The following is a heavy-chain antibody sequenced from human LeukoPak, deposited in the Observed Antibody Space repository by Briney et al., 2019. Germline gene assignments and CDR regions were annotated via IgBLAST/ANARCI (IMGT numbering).Heavy chain of an antibody. CDR2: IYYSGST. CDR3: ARRIAAYYFDY. CDR1: GGSISSYY. J-gene: IGHJ4*02. Sequence: SETLSLTCTVSGGSISSYYWSWIRQPPGKGLEWIGNIYYSGSTNYNPSLKSRVTISVDTSKNQFSLKMSSVTAADTAVYYCARRIAAYYFDYWGQGTQVTVSS. D-gene: IGHD6-13*01. V-gene: IGHV4-59*08.